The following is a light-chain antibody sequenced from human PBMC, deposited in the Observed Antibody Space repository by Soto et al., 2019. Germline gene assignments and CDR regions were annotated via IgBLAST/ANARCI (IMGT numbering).Light chain of an antibody. CDR3: QQRSNWPIT. CDR1: QSVSSY. Sequence: PGERATLSCRASQSVSSYLAWYQQKPGQAPRLLIYDSSNRATGIPARFSGSGSGTDFTLTISSLEPEDFAVYYCQQRSNWPITFGQGTRLEIK. J-gene: IGKJ5*01. CDR2: DSS. V-gene: IGKV3-11*01.